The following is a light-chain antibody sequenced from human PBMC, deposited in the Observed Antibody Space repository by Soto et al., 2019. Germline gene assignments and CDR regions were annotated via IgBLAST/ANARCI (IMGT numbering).Light chain of an antibody. CDR1: QSINNW. V-gene: IGKV1-5*03. J-gene: IGKJ2*01. Sequence: DFPMTQSPSTLSASVGDRVAITCRASQSINNWLAWYQQKPGKAPKLLIYEASNLQSGVPSRFSGSGSGTEFILNISSLQPDDFATYYGQQYNSYSYTFGQGTKLEIK. CDR2: EAS. CDR3: QQYNSYSYT.